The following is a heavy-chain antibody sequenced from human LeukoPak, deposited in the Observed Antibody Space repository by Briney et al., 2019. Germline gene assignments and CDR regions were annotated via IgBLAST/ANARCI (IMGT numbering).Heavy chain of an antibody. J-gene: IGHJ4*02. CDR2: INAGNGNT. D-gene: IGHD3-9*01. V-gene: IGHV1-3*01. CDR3: ARVGYFDWLDPWGDY. CDR1: GYTFASYA. Sequence: GASVKVSCKASGYTFASYAMHWVRQAPGQRLEWMGWINAGNGNTKYSQKFQGRVTITRDTSASTAYMELSSLRSEDTAVYYCARVGYFDWLDPWGDYWGQGTLVTVSS.